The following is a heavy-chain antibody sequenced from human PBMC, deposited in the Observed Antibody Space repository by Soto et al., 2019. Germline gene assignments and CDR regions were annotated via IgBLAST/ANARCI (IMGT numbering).Heavy chain of an antibody. CDR3: VRDVGFDYVN. Sequence: GWSLRLSCIVSGFAFSSYWMSWFRQAPGKGLEWVASIKQDESEKYYVDSVKGRFTISRDNVQDSLFLQMNSLSAEDTAVYFCVRDVGFDYVNWGQGTLVTVSS. D-gene: IGHD3-16*01. V-gene: IGHV3-7*01. CDR1: GFAFSSYW. J-gene: IGHJ4*02. CDR2: IKQDESEK.